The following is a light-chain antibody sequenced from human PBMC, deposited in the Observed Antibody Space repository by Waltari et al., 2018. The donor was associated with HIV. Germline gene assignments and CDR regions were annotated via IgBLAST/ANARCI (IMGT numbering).Light chain of an antibody. V-gene: IGKV3-11*01. CDR3: HQRSNWPQT. J-gene: IGKJ1*01. CDR2: DAS. Sequence: EIVLTQSPATLSLSPGERATLSCRASQSVSGYLAWYQQKPGQAPRRLIYDASSRATGIQARFSGSESGTDFTLTISSLEPEDFAVYYCHQRSNWPQTFGQGTKVEIK. CDR1: QSVSGY.